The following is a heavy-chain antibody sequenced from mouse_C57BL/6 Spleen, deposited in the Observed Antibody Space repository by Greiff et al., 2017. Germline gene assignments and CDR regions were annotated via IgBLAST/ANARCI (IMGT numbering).Heavy chain of an antibody. D-gene: IGHD2-5*01. CDR1: GFSLTSYG. CDR2: IWRGGST. V-gene: IGHV2-5*01. J-gene: IGHJ4*01. Sequence: VQGVESGPGLVQPSQSLSITCTVSGFSLTSYGVHWVRQSPGKGLEWLGVIWRGGSTDYNAAFMSRLSITKDNSKSQVFFKMNSLRADDTAIYYCAKEGSNYGYYAMDYWGQGTSVTVSS. CDR3: AKEGSNYGYYAMDY.